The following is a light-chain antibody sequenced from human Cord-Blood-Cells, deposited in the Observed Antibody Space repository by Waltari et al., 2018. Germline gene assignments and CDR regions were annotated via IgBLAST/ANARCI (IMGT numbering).Light chain of an antibody. CDR2: DVS. V-gene: IGLV2-14*01. CDR3: SSYTSSSTLV. Sequence: QSALTQPAPVSGSPGQSITISCTGPSSDLGGYNYVSWYQQHPGKAPKLVIYDVSNRPSGVSNRFSGSKSGNTASLTISGLQAEDEADYSCSSYTSSSTLVFGGGTKLTVL. J-gene: IGLJ2*01. CDR1: SSDLGGYNY.